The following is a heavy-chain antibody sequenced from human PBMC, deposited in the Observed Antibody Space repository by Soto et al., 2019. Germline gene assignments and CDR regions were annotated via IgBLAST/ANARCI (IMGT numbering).Heavy chain of an antibody. CDR2: IKPDGSDK. CDR3: ARARLWDPEFDS. CDR1: GFSFSSSW. J-gene: IGHJ4*02. D-gene: IGHD3-16*01. V-gene: IGHV3-7*03. Sequence: EVQLVESGGGLVQAGGSLRLSCAASGFSFSSSWMSWVRQSPGKGLEWVAHIKPDGSDKYYVDSVKGRFTFSRDNAKNSLSLQMTSLRAEDTGVYYCARARLWDPEFDSWGQGTRVTVSS.